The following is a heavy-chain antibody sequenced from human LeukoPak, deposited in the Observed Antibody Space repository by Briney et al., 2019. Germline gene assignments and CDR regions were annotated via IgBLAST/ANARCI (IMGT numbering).Heavy chain of an antibody. CDR2: IWYDGSNK. V-gene: IGHV3-33*06. CDR1: EFTFSTYA. Sequence: GRSLRLSCAASEFTFSTYAMHWVRQAPGKGLEGVAVIWYDGSNKNYVDSVKGRFTISRDDSKNTLYLQMSSLRAEDTAVYYCVKDEGNYDTSGYHGLAYWGQGTLVTVSS. D-gene: IGHD3-22*01. CDR3: VKDEGNYDTSGYHGLAY. J-gene: IGHJ4*02.